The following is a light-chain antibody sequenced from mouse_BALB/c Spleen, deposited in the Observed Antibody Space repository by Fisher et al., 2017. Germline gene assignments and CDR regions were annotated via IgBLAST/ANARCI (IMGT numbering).Light chain of an antibody. CDR3: QQWSSNPPT. CDR1: SSVSY. J-gene: IGKJ4*01. CDR2: DTS. V-gene: IGKV4-59*01. Sequence: IVLTQTTAIMSASPGEKVTMTCSASSSVSYMHWYQQKSGTSPKRWIYDTSKLASGVPARFSGSGSGTSYSLTISSMEAEDAATYYCQQWSSNPPTFGSGTKLDIK.